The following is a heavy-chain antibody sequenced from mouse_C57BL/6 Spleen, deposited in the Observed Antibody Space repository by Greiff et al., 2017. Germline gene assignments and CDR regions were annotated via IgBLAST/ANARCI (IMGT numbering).Heavy chain of an antibody. J-gene: IGHJ1*03. V-gene: IGHV1-69*01. Sequence: VKLQQPGAELVMPGASVKLSCKASGYTFTSYWMHWVKQRPGQGLEWIGEIDPSDSYTNYNQKFKGKSTLTVDKSSSTAYMQLSSLTSEDSAVYYCARRVYDGYWYFDVWGTGTTVTVSS. CDR1: GYTFTSYW. D-gene: IGHD2-3*01. CDR3: ARRVYDGYWYFDV. CDR2: IDPSDSYT.